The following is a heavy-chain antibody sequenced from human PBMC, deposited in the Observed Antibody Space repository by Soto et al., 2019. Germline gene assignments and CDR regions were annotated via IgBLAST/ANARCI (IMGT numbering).Heavy chain of an antibody. CDR3: ARLLRGEWFGDPENAYTGSAP. V-gene: IGHV4-39*01. J-gene: IGHJ5*02. CDR2: IYYSGST. D-gene: IGHD3-10*01. Sequence: SETLCLTCSVSGGSISSSSYYWGWIRQPPGKGLEWIGSIYYSGSTYYNPSLKSRVTISVDTSKNQFSLKLSSVTAADTAVYYCARLLRGEWFGDPENAYTGSAPWGQGTLVPVSP. CDR1: GGSISSSSYY.